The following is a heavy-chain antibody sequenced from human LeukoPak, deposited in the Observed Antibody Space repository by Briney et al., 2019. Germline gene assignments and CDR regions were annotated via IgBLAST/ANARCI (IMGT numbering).Heavy chain of an antibody. J-gene: IGHJ4*02. D-gene: IGHD3-3*01. Sequence: GGPLRLSCAASGFTFSSYAMSWVRQAPGKGLEWVSAISGSGGSTYYADSVKGRFTISRDNSKNTLYLQMNSLRAEDTAVYYCAKDGGYDFWSGTGGFGYWGQGTLVTVSS. V-gene: IGHV3-23*01. CDR1: GFTFSSYA. CDR3: AKDGGYDFWSGTGGFGY. CDR2: ISGSGGST.